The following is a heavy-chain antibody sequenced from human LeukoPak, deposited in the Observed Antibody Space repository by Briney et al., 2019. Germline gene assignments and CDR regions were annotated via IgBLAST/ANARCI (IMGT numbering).Heavy chain of an antibody. D-gene: IGHD3-22*01. CDR1: GCTFSSYF. CDR2: INESGSN. V-gene: IGHV4-59*08. Sequence: SGTLTLTCIDSGCTFSSYFLNWIRQPPGKGLEWIANINESGSNKYNLSLMSGVTISVDTSKNQYSLKLSSVTAADTAVYYCARHVGHYDGSGYYYDWYFDLWGRGTLVTVSS. CDR3: ARHVGHYDGSGYYYDWYFDL. J-gene: IGHJ2*01.